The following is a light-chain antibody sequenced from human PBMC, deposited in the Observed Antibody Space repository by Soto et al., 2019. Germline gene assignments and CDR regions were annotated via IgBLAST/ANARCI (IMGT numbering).Light chain of an antibody. CDR3: QNYDTVRPRYT. V-gene: IGKV1-33*01. CDR2: DAS. J-gene: IGKJ2*01. Sequence: DIQMTQSPSSLSASIGDRVTITCQASQDISNYLNWYQQKPGRAPKLLIYDASNLDTGVPSRFSGSGSGTDFTFTISSLQPADIATYYWQNYDTVRPRYTFGQGTKLQIK. CDR1: QDISNY.